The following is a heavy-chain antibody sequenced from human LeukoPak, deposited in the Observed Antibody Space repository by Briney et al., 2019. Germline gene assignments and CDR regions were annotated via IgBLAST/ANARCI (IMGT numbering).Heavy chain of an antibody. CDR1: GLTFSSYA. D-gene: IGHD7-27*01. J-gene: IGHJ6*03. CDR2: ISGSGGDT. V-gene: IGHV3-23*01. Sequence: GGSLRLSCAASGLTFSSYAMSWVRQAPGKGPEWVSSISGSGGDTYYADSVKGRFTISRDNSKNTLYLQMNSLRAEDTAVYYCAKAPATGEGYYFYYMDVWGKGTTVTVSS. CDR3: AKAPATGEGYYFYYMDV.